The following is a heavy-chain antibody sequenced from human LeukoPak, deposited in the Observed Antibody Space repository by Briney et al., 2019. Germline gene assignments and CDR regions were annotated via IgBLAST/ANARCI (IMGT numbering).Heavy chain of an antibody. D-gene: IGHD2-2*01. CDR1: GGSFSGYY. J-gene: IGHJ5*02. V-gene: IGHV4-59*01. CDR3: ARGGGYHCSSTSCYFGWFDP. CDR2: IYYSGST. Sequence: SETLSLTCAVYGGSFSGYYWSWIRRPPGKGLEWIGYIYYSGSTNYNPSLKSRVTISVDTSKNQFSLKLSSVTAADTAVYYCARGGGYHCSSTSCYFGWFDPWGQGTLVTVSS.